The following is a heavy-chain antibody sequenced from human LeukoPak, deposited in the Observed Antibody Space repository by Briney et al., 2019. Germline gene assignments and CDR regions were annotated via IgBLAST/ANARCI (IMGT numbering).Heavy chain of an antibody. CDR3: ARGGSGSYLPPSFDY. V-gene: IGHV4-59*01. J-gene: IGHJ4*02. Sequence: SETLSLTCTVSGVSISSYYWSWIRQPPGKGLEWIGYIYYSGSTNYNPSLKSRVTISVDTSKNQFSLKLSSVTAADTAVYYCARGGSGSYLPPSFDYWGQGTLVTVSS. D-gene: IGHD3-10*01. CDR1: GVSISSYY. CDR2: IYYSGST.